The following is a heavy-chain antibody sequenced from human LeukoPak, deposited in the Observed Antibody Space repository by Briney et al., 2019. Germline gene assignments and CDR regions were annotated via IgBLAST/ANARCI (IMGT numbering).Heavy chain of an antibody. CDR1: GYTFTGYY. CDR3: ARDLLYYGANLRGSFDS. CDR2: ISSSSSYI. D-gene: IGHD4-23*01. Sequence: SCKASGYTFTGYYMHWVRQAPGKGLEWVSSISSSSSYIYYADSVKGRFTISRDNAKNSLYLQMNSLRTEDTAVYYCARDLLYYGANLRGSFDSWGQGTLVTVSS. V-gene: IGHV3-21*01. J-gene: IGHJ5*01.